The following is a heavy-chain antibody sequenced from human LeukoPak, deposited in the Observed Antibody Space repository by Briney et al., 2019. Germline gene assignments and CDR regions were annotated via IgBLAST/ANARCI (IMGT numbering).Heavy chain of an antibody. CDR1: GFTFSSYG. CDR3: AKDVGPAETAKYYYGMDV. J-gene: IGHJ6*04. D-gene: IGHD5-18*01. CDR2: ISYDGSNK. V-gene: IGHV3-30*18. Sequence: PGGSLRLSCAASGFTFSSYGMHWVRQAPGKGLARVPVISYDGSNKYYADSVKGRFTISRDNSKNTLYLQMNSLRAEDTAVYYCAKDVGPAETAKYYYGMDVWGKGTTVTVSS.